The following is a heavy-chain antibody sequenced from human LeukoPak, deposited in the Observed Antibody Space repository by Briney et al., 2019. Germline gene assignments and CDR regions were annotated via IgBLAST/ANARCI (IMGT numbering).Heavy chain of an antibody. Sequence: ASVKVSCKASGYTFTGYYMHWVRQAPGQGLEWMGWINPNSGGTNYAQKFQGRVTMTRYTSITTAYMELSRLRSDDTAVYYCARDQHIVVVPAAIGYYYYYMDVWGKGTTVTVSS. CDR1: GYTFTGYY. CDR3: ARDQHIVVVPAAIGYYYYYMDV. CDR2: INPNSGGT. D-gene: IGHD2-2*02. V-gene: IGHV1-2*02. J-gene: IGHJ6*03.